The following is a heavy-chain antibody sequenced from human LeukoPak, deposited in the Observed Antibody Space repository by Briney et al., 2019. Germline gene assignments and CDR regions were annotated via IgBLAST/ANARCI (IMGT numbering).Heavy chain of an antibody. Sequence: GGSLRLSCAASGFTFSSYWVTWVRQAPGKGLEWVANINQYVSEKYYVDSVKGRFTIFRDNAKNSLYLQMNSLRVEDTAVYYCARDTYGFFDLWGQGILVTVSS. J-gene: IGHJ4*02. CDR1: GFTFSSYW. CDR2: INQYVSEK. D-gene: IGHD3-10*01. V-gene: IGHV3-7*01. CDR3: ARDTYGFFDL.